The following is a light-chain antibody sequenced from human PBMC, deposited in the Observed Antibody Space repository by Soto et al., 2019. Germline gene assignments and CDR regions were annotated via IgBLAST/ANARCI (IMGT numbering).Light chain of an antibody. CDR3: QQYSTYPWT. J-gene: IGKJ1*01. V-gene: IGKV1-5*03. Sequence: DIQMTQSPSTLSASVGDRVTITCRASQSISTWLAWYQQEPGKAPKLLIHKASSLQSGVPSRFSGSGSGTDFTLTISSLHPDDFATYYCQQYSTYPWTFGQGTKVDIK. CDR1: QSISTW. CDR2: KAS.